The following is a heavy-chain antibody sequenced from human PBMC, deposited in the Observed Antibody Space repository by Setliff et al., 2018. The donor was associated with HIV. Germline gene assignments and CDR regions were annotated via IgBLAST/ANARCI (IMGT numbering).Heavy chain of an antibody. CDR3: ARQPYDSRSFGWFDP. Sequence: SETLSLTCTVSGGSISGFYWSWIRQSPGNGLEWIGWIYGSGATKYNPSLKSRATISLETSKMQFSLKLNSVSAADTAVYYCARQPYDSRSFGWFDPWGQGTLVPVSS. J-gene: IGHJ5*02. V-gene: IGHV4-59*08. CDR2: IYGSGAT. CDR1: GGSISGFY. D-gene: IGHD3-10*01.